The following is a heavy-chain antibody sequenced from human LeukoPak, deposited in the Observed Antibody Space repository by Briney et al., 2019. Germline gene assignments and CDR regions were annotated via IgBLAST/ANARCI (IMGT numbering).Heavy chain of an antibody. CDR3: ATSSDAMTSTTFDI. D-gene: IGHD2-2*01. CDR2: IIPIIGTA. CDR1: GGTFSNYV. V-gene: IGHV1-69*13. J-gene: IGHJ3*02. Sequence: SVKVSCNASGGTFSNYVLSWVRQAPGQGLEWVGGIIPIIGTANYAQKFQGRVTITVDESTSTAYLEVSTLGSEDTALYYCATSSDAMTSTTFDIWGQGTMVSVSS.